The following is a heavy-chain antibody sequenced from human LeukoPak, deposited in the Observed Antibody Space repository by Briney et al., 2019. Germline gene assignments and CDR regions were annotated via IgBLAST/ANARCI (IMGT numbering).Heavy chain of an antibody. V-gene: IGHV3-23*01. D-gene: IGHD4-23*01. J-gene: IGHJ4*02. CDR1: GFTFGTYA. CDR2: IVGSGAT. Sequence: PGGSLRLSCTASGFTFGTYAMSWVRQAPGEGLKWVSGIVGSGATYYADSVKGRFTISRDNAKNSLYLQMNSLRDEDTAVYYCAREDGGKIDYWGQGTLVTVSS. CDR3: AREDGGKIDY.